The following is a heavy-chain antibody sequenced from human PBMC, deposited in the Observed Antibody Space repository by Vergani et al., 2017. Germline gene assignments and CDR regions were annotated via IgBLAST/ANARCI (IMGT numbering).Heavy chain of an antibody. CDR3: TTASNYGSRGFRGD. D-gene: IGHD3-22*01. Sequence: EVQLLESGGGLVQPGGSLRLSCAASGFSFSDAWMSWVRQAPGKGLEWVGRVRSKTDGGTTDYVAPVKGRFTISRDDSKNTLYLQMDSLKTEDTAVYYCTTASNYGSRGFRGDWGQGTLVTVSS. V-gene: IGHV3-15*01. CDR1: GFSFSDAW. J-gene: IGHJ4*02. CDR2: VRSKTDGGTT.